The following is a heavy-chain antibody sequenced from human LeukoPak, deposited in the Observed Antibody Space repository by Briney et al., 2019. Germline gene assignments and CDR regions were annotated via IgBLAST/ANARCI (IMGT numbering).Heavy chain of an antibody. CDR3: ATTGGATTVTTIASGLDP. D-gene: IGHD4-17*01. Sequence: SETLSLTCTVSGGSISGSRYYWGWIRQPPGKGLEWIASIYHSGSTYYNPSLKSRVTISVDTSKNQFSLKLSSVTAADTAVYYCATTGGATTVTTIASGLDPWGQGTLVTVSS. CDR1: GGSISGSRYY. V-gene: IGHV4-39*01. J-gene: IGHJ5*02. CDR2: IYHSGST.